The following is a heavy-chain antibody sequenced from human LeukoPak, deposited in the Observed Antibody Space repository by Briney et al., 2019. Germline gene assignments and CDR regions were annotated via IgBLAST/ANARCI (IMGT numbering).Heavy chain of an antibody. CDR2: IFHSGST. CDR1: GYSISSGFY. V-gene: IGHV4-38-2*02. D-gene: IGHD3-16*02. Sequence: SETLSLTCSVSGFSGYSISSGFYWGWIRQPPGKGLEWIGSIFHSGSTYYNPSLKSRVTISMDVSKNHFSLKLSSVTAADTAVYYCARTYDYVWGSYRSHSFDSWGQGTLVTVSS. J-gene: IGHJ4*02. CDR3: ARTYDYVWGSYRSHSFDS.